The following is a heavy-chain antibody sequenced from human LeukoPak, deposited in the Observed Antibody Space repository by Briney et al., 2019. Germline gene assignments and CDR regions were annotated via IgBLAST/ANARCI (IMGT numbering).Heavy chain of an antibody. CDR2: IYTDDRT. D-gene: IGHD5-12*01. Sequence: GGSLRLSFAASGFTVSSNFMNWVRQAPGKGLEWVSIIYTDDRTFYADSVKGRFTISRDNSKNTLYLQMNSLRAEDTAIYYCANSGSANLGDQWGQGTPVTVSS. CDR3: ANSGSANLGDQ. J-gene: IGHJ5*02. V-gene: IGHV3-53*01. CDR1: GFTVSSNF.